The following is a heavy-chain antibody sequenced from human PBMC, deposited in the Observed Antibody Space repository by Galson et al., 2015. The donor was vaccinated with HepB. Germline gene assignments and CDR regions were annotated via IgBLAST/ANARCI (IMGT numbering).Heavy chain of an antibody. V-gene: IGHV3-7*03. J-gene: IGHJ4*02. Sequence: SLRLSCAASGLTFSSYWMSWVRQAPGKGLEWVANIKQDGSEKYYVDSVKGRFTISRDNAKNSLYLQMNSLRAEDTAVYYCARDDLSYIAAAGTGDYWGQGTLVTASS. CDR2: IKQDGSEK. CDR1: GLTFSSYW. D-gene: IGHD6-13*01. CDR3: ARDDLSYIAAAGTGDY.